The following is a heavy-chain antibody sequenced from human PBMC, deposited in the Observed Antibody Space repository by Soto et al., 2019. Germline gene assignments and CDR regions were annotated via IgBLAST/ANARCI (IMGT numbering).Heavy chain of an antibody. D-gene: IGHD2-2*01. CDR2: IYYSGST. J-gene: IGHJ5*02. CDR1: GGSISSGGYY. V-gene: IGHV4-31*03. CDR3: ARAGSCSSTSCLLGWFDP. Sequence: QVQLQESGPGLVKPSQTLSLTCTVSGGSISSGGYYWSWIRQHPGKGLEWIGYIYYSGSTYYNPSLKSRVTISVDTSKNQFSLKLSSVTAADTAVYYCARAGSCSSTSCLLGWFDPWGQGTLVTVSS.